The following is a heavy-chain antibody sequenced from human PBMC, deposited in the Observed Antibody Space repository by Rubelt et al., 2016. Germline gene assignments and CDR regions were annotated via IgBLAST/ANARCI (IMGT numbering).Heavy chain of an antibody. D-gene: IGHD6-19*01. CDR1: GFTLSSYW. Sequence: GGGLVQPGGSLRLSCVASGFTLSSYWMHWVRQAPGKGLEWLAAISGNGDARYYADSVKGRFTISRDNSKNTLYLQMNSLRVEDTAVYYCAKDSGDSSGWYDWGQGTLVTVSS. CDR2: ISGNGDAR. J-gene: IGHJ4*02. V-gene: IGHV3-23*01. CDR3: AKDSGDSSGWYD.